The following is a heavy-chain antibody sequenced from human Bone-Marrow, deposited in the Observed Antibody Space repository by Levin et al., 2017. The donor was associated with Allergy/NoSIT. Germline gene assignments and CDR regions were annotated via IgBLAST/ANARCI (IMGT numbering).Heavy chain of an antibody. Sequence: GGSLRLSCKASGYTFIGYNIHWVRQAPGQGLEWMGRINPNSGATNYAQKFHGRVIMTRDTSISTAYMELSRLRSDDTAVYYCARDMSNWSASDYWGQGTLVTVSS. CDR3: ARDMSNWSASDY. CDR2: INPNSGAT. D-gene: IGHD1-20*01. J-gene: IGHJ4*02. V-gene: IGHV1-2*06. CDR1: GYTFIGYN.